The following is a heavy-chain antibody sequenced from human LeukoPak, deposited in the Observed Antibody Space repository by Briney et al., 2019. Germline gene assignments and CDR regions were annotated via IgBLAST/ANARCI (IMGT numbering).Heavy chain of an antibody. V-gene: IGHV3-30*18. J-gene: IGHJ4*02. Sequence: PGGSLRLSCAASGFTFSSYGFPWVRQAPGKGLEWVAVISYDGNNKYYADSVKGRFTISRDNSKNTLYLQMNSLSSEDTAVYYCAKDRSSSSPDYWGQGILVTVSS. CDR3: AKDRSSSSPDY. CDR1: GFTFSSYG. D-gene: IGHD6-6*01. CDR2: ISYDGNNK.